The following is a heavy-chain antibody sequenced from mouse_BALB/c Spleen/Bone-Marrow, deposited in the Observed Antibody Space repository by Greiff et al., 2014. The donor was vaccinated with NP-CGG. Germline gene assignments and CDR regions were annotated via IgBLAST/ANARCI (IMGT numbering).Heavy chain of an antibody. CDR3: ARENYFVMDY. V-gene: IGHV5-17*02. CDR2: ISRDRNIT. Sequence: DVKLVESGGGLVQPGGSRKLSCTASRFTFSTFGIHWFRQAPEKGLEWVASISRDRNITYLVDTVKGRFTITRDNPTNTLFLQMTSLRSEDTAIYYCARENYFVMDYWGQGISVTASS. CDR1: RFTFSTFG. J-gene: IGHJ4*01.